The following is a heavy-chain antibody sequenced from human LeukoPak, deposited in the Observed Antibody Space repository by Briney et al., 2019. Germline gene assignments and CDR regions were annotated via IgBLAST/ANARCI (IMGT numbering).Heavy chain of an antibody. CDR2: LYGGGST. CDR1: GITVSSNY. CDR3: ARDRPYCSGGSCYLYYFDY. Sequence: GGSLRLSCAASGITVSSNYMSCVRQALGQGLESVSALYGGGSTYYADSVKGRFTISRDNSKHTLYLQMNSLRAEDTAVYYCARDRPYCSGGSCYLYYFDYWGQGTLVIVSS. J-gene: IGHJ4*02. V-gene: IGHV3-53*01. D-gene: IGHD2-15*01.